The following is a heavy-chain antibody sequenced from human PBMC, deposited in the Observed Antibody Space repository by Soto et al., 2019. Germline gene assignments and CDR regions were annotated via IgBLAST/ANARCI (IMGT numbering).Heavy chain of an antibody. CDR3: AKDPDPALATGY. J-gene: IGHJ4*02. V-gene: IGHV3-30*18. D-gene: IGHD6-25*01. CDR1: GFTFSSYG. Sequence: PGGSLRLSCAASGFTFSSYGMHWVRQAPGKGLEWVAVISYDGSNKYYADSVKGRFTISRDNSKNTLYLQMNSLRAEDTAVYYCAKDPDPALATGYWGQGTLVTVSS. CDR2: ISYDGSNK.